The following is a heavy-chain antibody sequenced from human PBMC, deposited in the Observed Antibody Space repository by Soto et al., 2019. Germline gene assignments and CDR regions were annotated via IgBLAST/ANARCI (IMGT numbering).Heavy chain of an antibody. Sequence: SLRLSCAASGFTFSSYAMSWVRQAPGKGLEWVSAISGSGGSTYYADSVKGRFTISRDNSKNTLYLQMNSLRAEDTAVYYCAKDVAVAGTRMAVAFDIWGQGTMVTVSS. CDR3: AKDVAVAGTRMAVAFDI. CDR1: GFTFSSYA. V-gene: IGHV3-23*01. CDR2: ISGSGGST. D-gene: IGHD6-19*01. J-gene: IGHJ3*02.